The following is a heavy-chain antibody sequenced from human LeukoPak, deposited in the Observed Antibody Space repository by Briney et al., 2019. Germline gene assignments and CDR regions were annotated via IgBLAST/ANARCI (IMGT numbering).Heavy chain of an antibody. CDR1: GFTFSTYA. D-gene: IGHD1-7*01. Sequence: GGSLRLSCAASGFTFSTYAMSWVRQAPGKGLEWVSTISGGSGSTYYADSVKGRFTISRDNSKNTLYLQINSLRAEDTAVYYCAKNAISGTTDSRFDYWGQGTLVTVSS. CDR3: AKNAISGTTDSRFDY. V-gene: IGHV3-23*01. J-gene: IGHJ4*02. CDR2: ISGGSGST.